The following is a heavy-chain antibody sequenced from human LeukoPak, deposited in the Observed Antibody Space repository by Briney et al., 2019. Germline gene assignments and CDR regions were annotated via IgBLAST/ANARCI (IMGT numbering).Heavy chain of an antibody. Sequence: GGSLRLSCAASGFTFNIYSMNWVRQAPGKGLEWVAIMWYDGGNKHYADSVKGRFTISRDNSKNTLYLQMNSLRAEDTAVYYCARGTGAYFYRMDVWGQGTTVTVSS. CDR3: ARGTGAYFYRMDV. J-gene: IGHJ6*02. D-gene: IGHD7-27*01. CDR2: MWYDGGNK. CDR1: GFTFNIYS. V-gene: IGHV3-33*08.